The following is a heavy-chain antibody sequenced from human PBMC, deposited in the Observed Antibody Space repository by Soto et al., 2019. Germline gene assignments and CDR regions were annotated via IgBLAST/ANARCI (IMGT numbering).Heavy chain of an antibody. J-gene: IGHJ4*02. V-gene: IGHV1-2*04. Sequence: QVQLVQSGAEVKKPGASVKVSCKASGYTFIGYYIHWVRQAPGQGLEWMGWINPNSCGAKYSQKFQAWVTMTSDTSISTAYMELSRLKSDGTAVYYCARSGGGYDLGDYWGQGTLVTVSS. CDR3: ARSGGGYDLGDY. CDR1: GYTFIGYY. D-gene: IGHD5-12*01. CDR2: INPNSCGA.